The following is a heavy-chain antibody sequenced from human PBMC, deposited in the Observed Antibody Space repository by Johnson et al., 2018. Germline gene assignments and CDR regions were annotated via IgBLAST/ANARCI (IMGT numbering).Heavy chain of an antibody. V-gene: IGHV3-30-3*01. D-gene: IGHD1-1*01. CDR1: GFTFSSYA. Sequence: QVQLQQSGGGVVQPGRSLRLSCAASGFTFSSYAMHWVRQAPGKGLEWVAVISYDGSKKYYADSVKGRFTISRDNSKNTLYLQMNSLRAEDSALYYCSRASWNDEANDYYYRDVWGKGTTVTVSS. CDR3: SRASWNDEANDYYYRDV. J-gene: IGHJ6*03. CDR2: ISYDGSKK.